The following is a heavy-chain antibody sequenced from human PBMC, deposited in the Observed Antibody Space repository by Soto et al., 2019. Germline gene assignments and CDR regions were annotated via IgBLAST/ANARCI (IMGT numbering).Heavy chain of an antibody. CDR2: IFWNGGGQ. V-gene: IGHV3-9*02. D-gene: IGHD3-10*01. CDR1: GFRSNDHA. CDR3: FTDISPGGLDN. Sequence: EEQLVESGGDLVQPGRSLRLSCVASGFRSNDHAMHWIRQAPGKGLEWVAGIFWNGGGQGYADSVKGRFTISRDNAKNSLYLQMDSLRVEDSGFYYCFTDISPGGLDNWGQGTLVTVSS. J-gene: IGHJ4*02.